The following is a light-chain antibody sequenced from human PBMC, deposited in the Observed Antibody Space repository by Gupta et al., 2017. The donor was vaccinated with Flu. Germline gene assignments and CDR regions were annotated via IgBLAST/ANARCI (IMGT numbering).Light chain of an antibody. J-gene: IGLJ7*01. CDR3: GTWDSRLSAAV. CDR2: DSN. V-gene: IGLV1-51*01. CDR1: TSNIGNNY. Sequence: QSVLTQPPSVSAAPGQKVTISCSGSTSNIGNNYVSWYQHLPGTTPKLLIYDSNKRPSGIPDRFSGSKSGTSATLGITGLQTGDEADYYCGTWDSRLSAAVFGGGTQLTVI.